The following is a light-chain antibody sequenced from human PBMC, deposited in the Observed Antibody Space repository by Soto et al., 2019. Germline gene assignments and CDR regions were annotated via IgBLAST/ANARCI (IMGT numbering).Light chain of an antibody. CDR2: DAS. CDR1: QSVSSY. V-gene: IGKV3-11*01. Sequence: EIVLTQSPATLSLSPGERATLSCRASQSVSSYLAWYQQKPGQAPRLLIYDASNRATGIPARFSGSGSGTAFPPTIGSLEPEDFAVYNCQQRSNWPPRYTFGQGTKLEIK. J-gene: IGKJ2*01. CDR3: QQRSNWPPRYT.